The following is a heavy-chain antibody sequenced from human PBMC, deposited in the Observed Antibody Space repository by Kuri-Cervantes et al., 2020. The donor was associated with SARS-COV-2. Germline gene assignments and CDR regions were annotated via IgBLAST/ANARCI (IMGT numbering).Heavy chain of an antibody. Sequence: SETLSLTCTVSGDSISNYYWSWVRQPAGKGLEWIGPIYTSGTFYTAGSANYNPSLETRVTTSVDTSKNQFSLKLSSVTAADTAVYYCAREIPLTGTTFFDYWGQGTLVTVS. V-gene: IGHV4-4*07. CDR3: AREIPLTGTTFFDY. D-gene: IGHD1-7*01. CDR1: GDSISNYY. J-gene: IGHJ4*02. CDR2: IYTSGTFYTAGSA.